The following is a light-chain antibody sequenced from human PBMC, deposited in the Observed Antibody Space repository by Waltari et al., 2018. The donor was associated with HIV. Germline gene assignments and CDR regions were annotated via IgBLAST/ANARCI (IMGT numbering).Light chain of an antibody. CDR2: TNK. CDR1: SSNIGSNT. V-gene: IGLV1-44*01. Sequence: QSVLTQPPSASGTPGQRVTISCSGSSSNIGSNTVNWYHQLPGTAPKLLIYTNKQRPAGVPDRFSGSKSGTSASLAITGLQAEDEADYYCQSYDSSLSGWVFGGGTKLTVL. CDR3: QSYDSSLSGWV. J-gene: IGLJ3*02.